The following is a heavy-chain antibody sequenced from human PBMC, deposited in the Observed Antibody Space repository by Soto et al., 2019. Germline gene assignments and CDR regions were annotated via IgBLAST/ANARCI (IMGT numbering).Heavy chain of an antibody. V-gene: IGHV1-18*04. CDR1: GYTFTSYG. CDR2: ISAYNGNK. CDR3: ARVALEDTAMVGVDY. D-gene: IGHD5-18*01. J-gene: IGHJ4*02. Sequence: ASVKVSCKASGYTFTSYGISWVRQAPGQGLEWMGWISAYNGNKNYEQKIKGRVTITTNTSTSTAYMKMRSLRTDDTAVYYCARVALEDTAMVGVDYWGQGTLVTVSS.